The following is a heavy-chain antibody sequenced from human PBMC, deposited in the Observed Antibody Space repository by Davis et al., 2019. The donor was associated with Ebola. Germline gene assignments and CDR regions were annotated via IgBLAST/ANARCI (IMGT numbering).Heavy chain of an antibody. CDR1: GYTFTSYG. CDR2: ITAYNGIP. J-gene: IGHJ3*02. Sequence: ASVKVSCKASGYTFTSYGISWVRQAPGQGLEWMGWITAYNGIPRYSQKVQGRVTMTRDTSASTAYMELNNLRVDDTAVYYCARRSGYDVGDAFDIWGQGTMVTVSS. V-gene: IGHV1-18*01. D-gene: IGHD5-12*01. CDR3: ARRSGYDVGDAFDI.